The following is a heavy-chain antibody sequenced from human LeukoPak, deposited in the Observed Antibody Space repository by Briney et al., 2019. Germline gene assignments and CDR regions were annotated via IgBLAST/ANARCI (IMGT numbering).Heavy chain of an antibody. J-gene: IGHJ4*02. CDR1: GGSISSYY. CDR2: IYYSGST. CDR3: ASRPRYYYDSSGYYFTDY. Sequence: SETLSLTCTVSGGSISSYYWSWIRQPPGKGLEWIGYIYYSGSTNYNPSLKSRVTISVDTSKDQFSLKLSSVTAADTAVYYCASRPRYYYDSSGYYFTDYWGQGTLVTVSS. D-gene: IGHD3-22*01. V-gene: IGHV4-59*12.